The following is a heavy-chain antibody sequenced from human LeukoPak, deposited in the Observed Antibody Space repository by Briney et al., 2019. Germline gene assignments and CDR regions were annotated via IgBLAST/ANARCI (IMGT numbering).Heavy chain of an antibody. D-gene: IGHD3-16*02. Sequence: ASVKVSCKASGYTFTSYGISWVRQAPGQGLEWKGWISAYNGNTNYAQKLQGRVTMTTDTSTSTAYMELRSLRSDDTAVYYCARDLPGLGELSPAPPFDYWGQGTLVTVSS. V-gene: IGHV1-18*01. CDR2: ISAYNGNT. CDR3: ARDLPGLGELSPAPPFDY. CDR1: GYTFTSYG. J-gene: IGHJ4*02.